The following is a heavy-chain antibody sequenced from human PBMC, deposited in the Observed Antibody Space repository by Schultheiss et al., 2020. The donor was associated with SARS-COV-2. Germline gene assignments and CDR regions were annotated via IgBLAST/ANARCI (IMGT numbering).Heavy chain of an antibody. V-gene: IGHV1-69*06. CDR3: ARDQTSGWPTYWYFDL. Sequence: KISCKASGGIFNKYAISWVRQAPGQGLEWMGGIFPNLDTANYAQKFQGRVTITADKSTSTVHMELSSLTSEDTAVYYCARDQTSGWPTYWYFDLWGRGTLVTVSS. CDR1: GGIFNKYA. J-gene: IGHJ2*01. D-gene: IGHD6-19*01. CDR2: IFPNLDTA.